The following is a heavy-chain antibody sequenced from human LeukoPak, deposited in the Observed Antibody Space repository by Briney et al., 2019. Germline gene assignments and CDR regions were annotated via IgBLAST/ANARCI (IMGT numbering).Heavy chain of an antibody. CDR1: GYNFTSHG. CDR3: ATGLAAAGFDY. D-gene: IGHD6-13*01. CDR2: ISAYNGNT. V-gene: IGHV1-18*04. Sequence: SVKVFFKAFGYNFTSHGISWVRQAPGQGPEWIGLISAYNGNTNYAQKLQGRVTTTTDTSTSTAYMELRSLRSDDTAVYYCATGLAAAGFDYWGQGTLVTVSS. J-gene: IGHJ4*02.